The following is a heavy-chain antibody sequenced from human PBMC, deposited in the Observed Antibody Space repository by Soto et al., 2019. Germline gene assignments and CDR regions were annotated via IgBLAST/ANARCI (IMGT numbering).Heavy chain of an antibody. CDR2: ISYDGSNK. CDR3: AKDRHSMGSGWSFDY. CDR1: GFTFSSYG. Sequence: GGSLRLSCAASGFTFSSYGMHWVRQAPGKGLEWVAVISYDGSNKYYADSVKGRFTISRDNSKNTLYLQMNSLRAEDTAVYYCAKDRHSMGSGWSFDYWGQGTLVTVSS. J-gene: IGHJ4*02. D-gene: IGHD6-19*01. V-gene: IGHV3-30*18.